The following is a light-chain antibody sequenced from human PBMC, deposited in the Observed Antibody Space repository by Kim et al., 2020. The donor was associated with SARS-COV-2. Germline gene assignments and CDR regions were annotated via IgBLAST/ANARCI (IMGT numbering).Light chain of an antibody. CDR1: QSVNSN. V-gene: IGKV3-15*01. CDR3: QQYNNWPLT. J-gene: IGKJ4*01. Sequence: PGERAPLSCRASQSVNSNLAWFQQKPGQAPRLLIYGASTRATGIPARFSGSGSGTEFTLTISSLQSEDFAIYYCQQYNNWPLTFAGGTKVDIK. CDR2: GAS.